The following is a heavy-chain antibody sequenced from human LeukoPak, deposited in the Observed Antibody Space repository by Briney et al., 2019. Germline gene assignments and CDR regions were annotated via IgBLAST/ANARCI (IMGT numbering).Heavy chain of an antibody. V-gene: IGHV4-4*02. J-gene: IGHJ3*02. CDR1: GGSINSDDW. CDR3: ARVTYSSYDFWSGSPEAFDI. Sequence: SETLSLTCAVSGGSINSDDWWSWVRQSPGKGLEWIGAIYHRSGTPTYNPSLKSRVTISVDKSKNQFSLKLSSVTAADTAVYYCARVTYSSYDFWSGSPEAFDIWGQGTMVTVSS. D-gene: IGHD3-3*01. CDR2: IYHRSGTP.